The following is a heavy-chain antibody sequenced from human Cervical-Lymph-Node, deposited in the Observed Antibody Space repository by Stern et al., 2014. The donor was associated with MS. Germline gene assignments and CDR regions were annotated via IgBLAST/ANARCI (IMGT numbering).Heavy chain of an antibody. CDR3: ARAYYDSSGYYSY. D-gene: IGHD3-22*01. J-gene: IGHJ4*02. V-gene: IGHV1-69*09. CDR1: GGTFSSYT. Sequence: QMQLVQSGAEVKKPGSSVKVSCKASGGTFSSYTISWVRQAPGQGLEWMGRIIPILGIANYAQKFQGRVTITADKSTSTAYMELSSLRSEDTAVYYCARAYYDSSGYYSYWGQGTLVTVSS. CDR2: IIPILGIA.